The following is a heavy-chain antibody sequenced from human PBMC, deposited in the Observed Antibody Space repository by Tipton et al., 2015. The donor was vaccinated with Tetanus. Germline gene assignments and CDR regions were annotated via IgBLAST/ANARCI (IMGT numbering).Heavy chain of an antibody. CDR1: GGSISSYY. CDR3: ARGAYNYYDSSGSFDY. V-gene: IGHV4-59*12. D-gene: IGHD3-22*01. CDR2: SYYSGST. Sequence: TLSLTCTVSGGSISSYYRSWIRQPPGKGLEWIGDSYYSGSTINNPSLKSRVTISVDTSKNQFSLKLSSVTAADTAVYYCARGAYNYYDSSGSFDYWGQGTLVTVSS. J-gene: IGHJ4*02.